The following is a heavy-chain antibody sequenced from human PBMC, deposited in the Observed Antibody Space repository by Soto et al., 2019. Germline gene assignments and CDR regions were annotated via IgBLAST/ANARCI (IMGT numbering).Heavy chain of an antibody. J-gene: IGHJ4*02. V-gene: IGHV1-3*01. CDR3: AVEWDLPVRFDH. CDR2: INAGNGNT. CDR1: GYTFTTYG. D-gene: IGHD1-26*01. Sequence: QVQLVQSGAEVKKPGASVKVSCKASGYTFTTYGLHWVRQAPGQRLEWMGWINAGNGNTKYSQKFQDRVTITRDTFVSTAYMELSSLRSVDTAVYYCAVEWDLPVRFDHWGQGTLVTVSS.